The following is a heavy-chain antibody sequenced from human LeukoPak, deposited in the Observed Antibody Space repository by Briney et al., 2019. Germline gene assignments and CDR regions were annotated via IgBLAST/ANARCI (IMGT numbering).Heavy chain of an antibody. Sequence: GGSLRLSCAGSGFPFHMSCMSWVRQAPGKGLEWVANIKQDGSEKLYADSVKGRFTLSRDNVKTSMYLQMDNVRPEDTAIYYCARDQHFWSGYYYYDYMDVWGKGTTVTVSS. J-gene: IGHJ6*03. V-gene: IGHV3-7*01. CDR1: GFPFHMSC. CDR3: ARDQHFWSGYYYYDYMDV. CDR2: IKQDGSEK. D-gene: IGHD3-3*02.